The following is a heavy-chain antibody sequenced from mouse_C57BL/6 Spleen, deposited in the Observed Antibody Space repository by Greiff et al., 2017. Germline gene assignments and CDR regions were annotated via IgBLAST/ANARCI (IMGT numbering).Heavy chain of an antibody. CDR1: GYTFTSYG. D-gene: IGHD2-2*01. CDR2: IYPRSGNT. Sequence: VQLQQSGAELARPGASVKLSCKASGYTFTSYGISWVKQRTGQGLEWIGEIYPRSGNTYYNEKFKGKATLTADKSSSTAYMELRSLTSEDSAVYFCARYGYDGNYFDYWGQGTTLTVSS. V-gene: IGHV1-81*01. CDR3: ARYGYDGNYFDY. J-gene: IGHJ2*01.